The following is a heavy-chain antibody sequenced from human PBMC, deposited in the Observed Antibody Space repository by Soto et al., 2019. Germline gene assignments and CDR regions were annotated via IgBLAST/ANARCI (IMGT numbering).Heavy chain of an antibody. CDR1: GFTFSSYS. CDR3: ARGPVTRDYYYYYMDV. Sequence: GESLKISCAASGFTFSSYSMNWVRQAPGKGLEWVSSISSSSSYIYYADSVKGRFTISRDNAKNSLYLQMNSLRAEDTAVYYCARGPVTRDYYYYYMDVWGKGTTVTVSS. V-gene: IGHV3-21*01. D-gene: IGHD4-4*01. CDR2: ISSSSSYI. J-gene: IGHJ6*03.